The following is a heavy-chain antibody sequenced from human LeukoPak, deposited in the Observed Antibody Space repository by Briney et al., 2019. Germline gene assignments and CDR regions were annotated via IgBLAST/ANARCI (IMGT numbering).Heavy chain of an antibody. J-gene: IGHJ4*02. CDR1: GDSISSTSYY. CDR2: IYYTGST. V-gene: IGHV4-39*02. CDR3: ARDSFSGYYYVA. Sequence: SETLSLTCTVSGDSISSTSYYWGWIRQPPGKGLEWIGSIYYTGSTLYNPFLKSRVTISVDTSKNQFSLKLSSVTAADTAVYYCARDSFSGYYYVAWGQGTLVTVSS. D-gene: IGHD3-22*01.